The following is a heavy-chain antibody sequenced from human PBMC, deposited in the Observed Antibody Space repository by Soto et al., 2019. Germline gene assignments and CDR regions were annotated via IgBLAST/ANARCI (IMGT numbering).Heavy chain of an antibody. D-gene: IGHD1-20*01. CDR2: IIPIFGTA. CDR1: GGTFSSYA. J-gene: IGHJ4*02. V-gene: IGHV1-69*13. Sequence: SVKVSCKASGGTFSSYAISWVRQAPGQGLEWMGGIIPIFGTANYAQKFQGRVTITADESTSTAYMELSSLRSEDTAVYYCARSNPHNWIPQYYFDYWGQGTLVTVSS. CDR3: ARSNPHNWIPQYYFDY.